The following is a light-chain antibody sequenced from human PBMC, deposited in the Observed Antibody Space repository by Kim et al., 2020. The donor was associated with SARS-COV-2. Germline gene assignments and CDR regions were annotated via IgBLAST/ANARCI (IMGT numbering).Light chain of an antibody. J-gene: IGLJ1*01. CDR1: RSDIGSYNL. CDR3: SSYAGSHTYV. V-gene: IGLV2-23*01. Sequence: GQSIAISCTGTRSDIGSYNLVSWYQQHTGRAPKLMIYAGTERPSGVSDRFSGSKSGYTASLTISGLQAEDEANYFCSSYAGSHTYVFGPGTKVTVL. CDR2: AGT.